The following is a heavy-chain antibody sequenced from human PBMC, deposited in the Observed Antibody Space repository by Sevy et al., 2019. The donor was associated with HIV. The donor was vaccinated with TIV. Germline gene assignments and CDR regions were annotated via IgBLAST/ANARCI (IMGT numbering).Heavy chain of an antibody. CDR3: AKAQGQRVGAPYYYYYGMDV. CDR2: MSYDGSRK. Sequence: GGSLRLSCAASGFSFSIHGMHWVRQAPGKGLEWVAVMSYDGSRKYYADSVKGRFTISRDNSKNTLFLQMNSLRVEDTAVYYCAKAQGQRVGAPYYYYYGMDVWGQGTTVTVSS. CDR1: GFSFSIHG. D-gene: IGHD6-6*01. J-gene: IGHJ6*02. V-gene: IGHV3-30*18.